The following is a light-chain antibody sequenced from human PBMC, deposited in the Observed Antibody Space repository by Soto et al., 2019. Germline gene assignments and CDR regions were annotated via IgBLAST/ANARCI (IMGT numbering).Light chain of an antibody. Sequence: DIQMTQSPSSLSASVGDRVTMTCRASQGISNYLAWYQQKPGKVPKLLIDAASTLQSGVPSRFSGSGSGTDFTLTISSLQTEDDATYVGQKYNGSPRTFGQGTNVEIK. V-gene: IGKV1-27*01. CDR1: QGISNY. CDR3: QKYNGSPRT. CDR2: AAS. J-gene: IGKJ1*01.